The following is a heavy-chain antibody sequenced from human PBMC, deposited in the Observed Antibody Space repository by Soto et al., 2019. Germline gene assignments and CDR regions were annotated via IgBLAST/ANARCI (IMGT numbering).Heavy chain of an antibody. CDR3: AKERRLYGPLVY. CDR2: ISYDGSNK. D-gene: IGHD1-26*01. Sequence: VQLVESGGGVVQPGRSLRLSCAASGFTFSSYGMHWVRQAPGKGLEWVAVISYDGSNKYYADSVKGRFTISRDNSNNTLYLQMNSLRAEDTAVYYCAKERRLYGPLVYWGQGTLVTVSS. J-gene: IGHJ4*02. V-gene: IGHV3-30*18. CDR1: GFTFSSYG.